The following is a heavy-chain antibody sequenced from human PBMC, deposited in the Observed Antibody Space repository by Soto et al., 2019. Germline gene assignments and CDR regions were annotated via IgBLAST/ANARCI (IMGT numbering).Heavy chain of an antibody. CDR3: ARGLGYYYGSGSYSPFDY. CDR2: MNPNSGTT. CDR1: GYTFTSYN. D-gene: IGHD3-10*01. J-gene: IGHJ4*02. V-gene: IGHV1-8*02. Sequence: ASVKVSCKASGYTFTSYNINWLRQFSGQGLEWMGYMNPNSGTTGYAQKFQGRVTMTRNTSISTAYMELSSLRSEDTAVYYCARGLGYYYGSGSYSPFDYWGQGTLVTVSS.